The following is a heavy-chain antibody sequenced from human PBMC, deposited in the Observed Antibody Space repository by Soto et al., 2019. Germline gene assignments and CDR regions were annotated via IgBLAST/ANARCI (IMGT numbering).Heavy chain of an antibody. CDR2: INAGNGNT. D-gene: IGHD2-15*01. V-gene: IGHV1-3*01. CDR1: GYTFTSYA. CDR3: ARDEEDNPWYLLDY. Sequence: ASVKVSCKASGYTFTSYAMHWVRQAPGQRLEWMGWINAGNGNTKYSQKFQGRVTITRDTSASTAYMELSSLRSEDTAVYYCARDEEDNPWYLLDYWGQGSLVTVSS. J-gene: IGHJ4*02.